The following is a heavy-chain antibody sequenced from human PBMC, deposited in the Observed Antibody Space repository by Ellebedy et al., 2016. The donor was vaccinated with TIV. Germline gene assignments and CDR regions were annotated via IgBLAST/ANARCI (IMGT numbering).Heavy chain of an antibody. V-gene: IGHV1-2*04. Sequence: AASVKVSCKASGYTFTGYYMHWVRQAPGQGLEWMGWINPNSGGTNYAQKFQGWVTMTRDTSISTAYMDLSRLKSDDTAIYYCARAYSGNYGFGYYGLDVWGQGTTVTVSS. CDR2: INPNSGGT. J-gene: IGHJ6*02. D-gene: IGHD1-26*01. CDR1: GYTFTGYY. CDR3: ARAYSGNYGFGYYGLDV.